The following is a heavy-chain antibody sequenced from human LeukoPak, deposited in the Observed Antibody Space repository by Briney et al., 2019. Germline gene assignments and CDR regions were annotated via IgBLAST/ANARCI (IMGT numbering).Heavy chain of an antibody. D-gene: IGHD3-10*01. CDR3: ARHSRTYGSESYPPDY. CDR2: IYHSGST. V-gene: IGHV4-4*02. CDR1: GGSISSSDW. Sequence: SETLSLTCAVSGGSISSSDWWSWVRQPPGRGLEWIGEIYHSGSTNHNPSLKSRVTISVDTSKNQFSLKLSSVTAADTAVYYCARHSRTYGSESYPPDYWGQGTLVTVSS. J-gene: IGHJ4*02.